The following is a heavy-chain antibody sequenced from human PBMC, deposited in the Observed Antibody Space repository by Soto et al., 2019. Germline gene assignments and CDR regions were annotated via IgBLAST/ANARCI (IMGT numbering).Heavy chain of an antibody. Sequence: QVQLQESGPGLVKPSETLSLTCTVSGGSISSYYWSWIRQSPGKGLEWIGYIYYSGSTKYNPSLTSRVTISVDTSKTQFSLNLSSVTAADTAVYYCARGRGDTAMAWYYWGQGTLVTVSS. CDR1: GGSISSYY. CDR3: ARGRGDTAMAWYY. V-gene: IGHV4-59*01. J-gene: IGHJ4*02. D-gene: IGHD5-18*01. CDR2: IYYSGST.